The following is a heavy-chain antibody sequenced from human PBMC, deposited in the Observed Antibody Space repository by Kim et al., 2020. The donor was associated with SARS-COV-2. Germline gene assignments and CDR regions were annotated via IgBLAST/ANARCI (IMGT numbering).Heavy chain of an antibody. CDR1: GYSFTSYL. D-gene: IGHD3-9*01. Sequence: GESLKISCKGSGYSFTSYLISWVRQMPGKGLEWMGRIDPSDSYTNYSPSFQGHVTISADKSISTAYLQWSSLKASDTAMYYCARQPAYYDILTGYLDYWGQGTLVTVSS. V-gene: IGHV5-10-1*01. CDR3: ARQPAYYDILTGYLDY. J-gene: IGHJ4*02. CDR2: IDPSDSYT.